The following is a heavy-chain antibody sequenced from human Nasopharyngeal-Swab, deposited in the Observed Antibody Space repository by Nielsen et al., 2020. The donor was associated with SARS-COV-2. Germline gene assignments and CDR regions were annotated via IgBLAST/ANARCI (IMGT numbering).Heavy chain of an antibody. CDR3: AAYYYGSGSGAY. J-gene: IGHJ4*02. Sequence: IRQPPGKGLEWVANIKQYGSEKYYVDSVKGRFTISRDNAKNSLYLQMNSLRAEDTAVYYCAAYYYGSGSGAYWGQGTLVTVSS. CDR2: IKQYGSEK. D-gene: IGHD3-10*01. V-gene: IGHV3-7*01.